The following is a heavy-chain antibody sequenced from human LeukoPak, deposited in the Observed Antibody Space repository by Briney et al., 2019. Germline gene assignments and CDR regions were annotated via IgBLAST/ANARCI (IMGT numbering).Heavy chain of an antibody. J-gene: IGHJ4*02. D-gene: IGHD2-21*01. CDR3: ARAAYCGGDCYISLFDY. CDR1: GFTFDDYG. Sequence: GGSLRLSCAASGFTFDDYGMSWVRQAPGKGLEWVSGINWSGGSTGYADSVKGRFTTSRDNAKNSLYLQMNSLRAEDTALYYCARAAYCGGDCYISLFDYWGQGTLVTVSS. V-gene: IGHV3-20*04. CDR2: INWSGGST.